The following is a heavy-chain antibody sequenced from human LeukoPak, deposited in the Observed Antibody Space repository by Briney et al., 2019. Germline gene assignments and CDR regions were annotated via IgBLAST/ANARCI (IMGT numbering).Heavy chain of an antibody. CDR2: INIDGSTT. D-gene: IGHD6-19*01. CDR3: ARVGGPGWYGY. CDR1: GFTFSSYW. J-gene: IGHJ4*02. V-gene: IGHV3-74*03. Sequence: GSLRLSCAASGFTFSSYWMHWVRQVPGKGLVWVSRINIDGSTTTYADSVKGRFTISRDNAKNTLYLQMNSLRAEDTALYYCARVGGPGWYGYWGQGTLVIVSS.